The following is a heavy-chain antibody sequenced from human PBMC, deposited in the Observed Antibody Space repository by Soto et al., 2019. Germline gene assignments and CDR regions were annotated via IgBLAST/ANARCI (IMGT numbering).Heavy chain of an antibody. D-gene: IGHD3-3*01. J-gene: IGHJ4*02. Sequence: QVQLQESGPGLVKPSETLSLTCTVSGGSFKSGSYSWSWIRQPPGKGLEWIGYVYHTGRTSYYPSLKSRVSISMDTSKNQFSLNLDSVTAADTAVYFCARDFASFDSWGQGTLVTVSS. V-gene: IGHV4-61*01. CDR3: ARDFASFDS. CDR1: GGSFKSGSYS. CDR2: VYHTGRT.